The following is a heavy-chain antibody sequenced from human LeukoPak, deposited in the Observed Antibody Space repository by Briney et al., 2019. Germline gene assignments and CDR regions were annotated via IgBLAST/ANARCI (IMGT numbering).Heavy chain of an antibody. V-gene: IGHV3-15*01. CDR2: IKRETDGGTI. CDR3: TTDRYYDNSELQFQH. Sequence: GGSLRLSCAASGFSFNNYWMNWVRQAPGKGLEWLGRIKRETDGGTIDYAAPVKGRFTISRDDSRNTLYLQMDSLKIKDTAVYYCTTDRYYDNSELQFQHWGQGTLVTVSS. CDR1: GFSFNNYW. J-gene: IGHJ1*01. D-gene: IGHD3-22*01.